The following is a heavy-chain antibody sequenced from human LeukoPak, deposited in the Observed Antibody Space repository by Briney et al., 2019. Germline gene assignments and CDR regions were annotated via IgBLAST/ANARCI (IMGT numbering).Heavy chain of an antibody. Sequence: SETLSLTCTVSGGSISSSSYYWGWIRQPPGKGLEWIGYIYYSGSTNYNPSLKSRVTISVDTSKNQFSLKLSSVTAADTAVYYCASLDLQWLRFGSWFDPWGQGTLVTVSS. D-gene: IGHD5-12*01. J-gene: IGHJ5*02. CDR1: GGSISSSSYY. CDR2: IYYSGST. CDR3: ASLDLQWLRFGSWFDP. V-gene: IGHV4-61*05.